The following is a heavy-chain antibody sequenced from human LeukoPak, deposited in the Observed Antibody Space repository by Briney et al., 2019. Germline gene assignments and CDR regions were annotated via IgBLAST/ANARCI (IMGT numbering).Heavy chain of an antibody. CDR1: GFTFSDYY. Sequence: GGSLRLSCAASGFTFSDYYMNWLRQAPGKGLEWVSAISGNGGNTYYADSVKGRFTISRDNSKNTLYLQMNSLRAEDTAVYYCAKDLRAGSYDYWGQGTLVTVSS. V-gene: IGHV3-23*01. D-gene: IGHD3-10*01. J-gene: IGHJ4*02. CDR3: AKDLRAGSYDY. CDR2: ISGNGGNT.